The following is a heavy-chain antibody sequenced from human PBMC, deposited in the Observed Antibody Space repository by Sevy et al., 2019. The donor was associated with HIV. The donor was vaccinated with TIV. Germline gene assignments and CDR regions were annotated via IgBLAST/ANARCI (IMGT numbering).Heavy chain of an antibody. Sequence: GSLRLSCAASGFTFSSYAMNWVRQAPGKGLEWVSTISGSGGSTYYADSVKGRFTISRDNSKNTVYLQMNSLRAEDTAVYYCTKRSSIGGGYFDYWGQGTLVTVSS. CDR3: TKRSSIGGGYFDY. CDR2: ISGSGGST. V-gene: IGHV3-23*01. D-gene: IGHD3-10*01. J-gene: IGHJ4*02. CDR1: GFTFSSYA.